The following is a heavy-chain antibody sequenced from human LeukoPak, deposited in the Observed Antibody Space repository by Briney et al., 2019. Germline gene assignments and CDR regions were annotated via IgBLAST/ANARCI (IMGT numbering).Heavy chain of an antibody. D-gene: IGHD4-17*01. J-gene: IGHJ5*02. CDR1: GVPISSYY. V-gene: IGHV4-4*07. CDR3: ARDPTTVTTMFDP. Sequence: SETLSLTCTVSGVPISSYYWSWIRQTAGNGLEWIGRIYPGEGIYATANTYYNPSLKSRVSMSGDTSKNQVTLRLNSVTAADTAIYYCARDPTTVTTMFDPWGQGTLVTVSS. CDR2: IYPGEGIYATANT.